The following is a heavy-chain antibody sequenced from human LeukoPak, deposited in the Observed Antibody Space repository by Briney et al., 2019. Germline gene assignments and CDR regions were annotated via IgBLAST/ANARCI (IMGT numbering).Heavy chain of an antibody. CDR1: GGSISSSSYY. D-gene: IGHD5-18*01. CDR2: IYYSGST. Sequence: SETLSLTCTVSGGSISSSSYYWGWIRQPPGKGLEWIGSIYYSGSTYYNPSLKSRVTISVDTSKNQFSLKLSSVTAADTAVYYCATTPTWIQLWERNWGQGTLVTVSS. J-gene: IGHJ4*02. V-gene: IGHV4-39*01. CDR3: ATTPTWIQLWERN.